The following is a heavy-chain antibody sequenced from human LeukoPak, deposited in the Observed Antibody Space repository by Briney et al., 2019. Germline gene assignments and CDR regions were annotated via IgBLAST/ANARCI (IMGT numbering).Heavy chain of an antibody. CDR3: SEGTPGFRFFELLPPGLGGDYYYYGMDV. J-gene: IGHJ6*02. D-gene: IGHD3-3*01. V-gene: IGHV3-23*01. CDR2: ISGSGGST. CDR1: GFTFSSYA. Sequence: GGSLRLSCAASGFTFSSYAMSWVRQAPGKGLEWVSAISGSGGSTYYADSVKGRFTISRDNSKNTLYLQMNSLRAEDTAVYYCSEGTPGFRFFELLPPGLGGDYYYYGMDVWGQGTTVTVSS.